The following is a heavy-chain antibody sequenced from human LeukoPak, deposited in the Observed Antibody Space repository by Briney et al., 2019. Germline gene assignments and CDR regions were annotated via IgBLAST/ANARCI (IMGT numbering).Heavy chain of an antibody. Sequence: PSETLSLTCTVSGGSISSGGYYWSWIRQPPGKGLEWIGYIYHSGSTYYNPSLKSRVTISVDRSKNQFSLKLSSVTAADTAVYYCARGGGFYGGNFDYWGQGTLVTVSS. D-gene: IGHD4-23*01. CDR1: GGSISSGGYY. V-gene: IGHV4-30-2*01. J-gene: IGHJ4*02. CDR3: ARGGGFYGGNFDY. CDR2: IYHSGST.